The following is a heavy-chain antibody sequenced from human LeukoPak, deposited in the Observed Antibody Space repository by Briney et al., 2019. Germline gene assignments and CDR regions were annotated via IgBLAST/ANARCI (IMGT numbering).Heavy chain of an antibody. D-gene: IGHD3-10*01. Sequence: GGSLRLSCAASGFSFSIFWMSWVRQAPGKGLEWVASINQDGSEKYSVDSVKGRFTISRDNSKNTLYLQMNSLRAEDTAVYYCARDEGYYYGFLDYWGQGTLVTVSS. J-gene: IGHJ4*02. CDR1: GFSFSIFW. CDR2: INQDGSEK. CDR3: ARDEGYYYGFLDY. V-gene: IGHV3-7*01.